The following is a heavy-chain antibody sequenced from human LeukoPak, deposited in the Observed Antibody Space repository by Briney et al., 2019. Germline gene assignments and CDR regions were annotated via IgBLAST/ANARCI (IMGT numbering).Heavy chain of an antibody. CDR2: IYPGDSDT. CDR1: RYSFTSYW. J-gene: IGHJ4*02. Sequence: GESLKISCKGSRYSFTSYWIGWVRQMPGKGLAWMGIIYPGDSDTRYTPSFQGQVTISADKSISTAYLQWSSLKASDTALYYCARQGYTSSWYAYWGQGTLVTVSS. D-gene: IGHD6-13*01. V-gene: IGHV5-51*01. CDR3: ARQGYTSSWYAY.